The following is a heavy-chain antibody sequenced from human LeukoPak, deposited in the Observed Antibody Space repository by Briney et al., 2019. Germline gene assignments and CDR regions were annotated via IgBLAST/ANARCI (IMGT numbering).Heavy chain of an antibody. CDR1: GFTFSSYA. Sequence: GGSLRLSCAASGFTFSSYAMSWVRQAPGKGLEWVSAISGSGGSTYYADSVKGRFTISRDNSKNTLYLQMNSLRAEDTAVYYCARGGSYSSGWYPFDYWGQGTLVTVSS. D-gene: IGHD6-19*01. CDR2: ISGSGGST. V-gene: IGHV3-23*01. J-gene: IGHJ4*02. CDR3: ARGGSYSSGWYPFDY.